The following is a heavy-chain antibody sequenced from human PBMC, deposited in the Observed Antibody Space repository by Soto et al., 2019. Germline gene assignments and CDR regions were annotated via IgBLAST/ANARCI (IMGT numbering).Heavy chain of an antibody. V-gene: IGHV3-74*01. D-gene: IGHD6-13*01. CDR3: AREGLDTAGFFDI. Sequence: EVQLVESGGGLVQPGGSLRLSCAASGFTFSSYWMHWVRQVPGKGLAWVARINSDGSRTSYADSVKGRFTISRDSAKNALYLQMNSLRADDTAVYNCAREGLDTAGFFDIWGHGTMVTVSS. J-gene: IGHJ3*02. CDR1: GFTFSSYW. CDR2: INSDGSRT.